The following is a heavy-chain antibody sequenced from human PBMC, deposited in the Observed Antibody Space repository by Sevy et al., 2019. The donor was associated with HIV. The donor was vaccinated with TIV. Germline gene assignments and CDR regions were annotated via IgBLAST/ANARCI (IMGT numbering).Heavy chain of an antibody. V-gene: IGHV4-39*01. Sequence: SETLSLTCSVSDDSISSSNYFWGWIRQPPGKGLEWIGRIYYTATTYYNPSLKSRFTLSVDTSKKQFSLKLSSVTAADTAVYYCARHGSWSFYLDYWGQGILVTVSS. CDR1: DDSISSSNYF. J-gene: IGHJ4*02. CDR3: ARHGSWSFYLDY. D-gene: IGHD6-13*01. CDR2: IYYTATT.